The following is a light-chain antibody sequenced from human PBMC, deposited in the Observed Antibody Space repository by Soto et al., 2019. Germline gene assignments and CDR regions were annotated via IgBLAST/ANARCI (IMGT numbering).Light chain of an antibody. J-gene: IGKJ1*01. Sequence: DIQMTQSPSSLSASVGDRVTITCRASQSISSYFNWYQQKPGKAPKLLIYAASSLQSGVPSRFSGSGSGQDFTLPISRLQPEDFATYYCQQSYSTWTFGQGTKVEIK. CDR1: QSISSY. CDR2: AAS. CDR3: QQSYSTWT. V-gene: IGKV1-39*01.